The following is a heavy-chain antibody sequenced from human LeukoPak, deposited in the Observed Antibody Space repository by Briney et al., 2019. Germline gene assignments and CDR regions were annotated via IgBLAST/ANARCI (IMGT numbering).Heavy chain of an antibody. Sequence: GGSLRLSCSVSGFTFSTHYMHWVRQAPGKGLEYVSTISGNGGITYYADSVKGRFTISRDNSKNTLYLQMTSLRAEDTAVYYCVKDLSGAWAFDIWGQGTMVTVSS. V-gene: IGHV3-64D*09. D-gene: IGHD7-27*01. CDR2: ISGNGGIT. CDR3: VKDLSGAWAFDI. CDR1: GFTFSTHY. J-gene: IGHJ3*02.